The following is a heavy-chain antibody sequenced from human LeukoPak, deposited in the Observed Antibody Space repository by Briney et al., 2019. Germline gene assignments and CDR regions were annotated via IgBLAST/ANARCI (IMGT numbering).Heavy chain of an antibody. CDR1: GGSISSSSCY. D-gene: IGHD5-12*01. CDR3: ASRYSGYEFDY. CDR2: IYYSGST. J-gene: IGHJ4*02. V-gene: IGHV4-39*01. Sequence: SETLSLTCTVSGGSISSSSCYWGWIRQPPGKGLEWIGSIYYSGSTYYNPSLKSRVTISVDTSKNQFSLKLSSVTAADTAVYYCASRYSGYEFDYWGQGTLVTVSS.